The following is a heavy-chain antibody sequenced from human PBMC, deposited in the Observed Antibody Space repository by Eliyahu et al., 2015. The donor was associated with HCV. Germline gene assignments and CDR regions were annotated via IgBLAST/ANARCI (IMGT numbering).Heavy chain of an antibody. CDR1: GYTFTSYX. CDR2: INAGNGNT. Sequence: QVQLVQSGAEVKKPGASVKVSCKASGYTFTSYXMHWVRQAPGQRLEWMGWINAGNGNTKXSQKFQGRVTITRDTSASTAYMELSSLRSEDTAVYYCARDLAGEWGQGTLVTVSS. D-gene: IGHD3-10*01. V-gene: IGHV1-3*01. CDR3: ARDLAGE. J-gene: IGHJ4*02.